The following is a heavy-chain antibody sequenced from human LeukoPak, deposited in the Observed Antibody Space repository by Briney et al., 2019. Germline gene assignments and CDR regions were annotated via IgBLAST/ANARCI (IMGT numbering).Heavy chain of an antibody. CDR3: ATEIAVGLRYYDY. V-gene: IGHV3-30-3*01. D-gene: IGHD6-19*01. Sequence: GGSLRLSCAASGFTFSNYAMHWVRQAPGTGLEWVAIVSYDGSTKYYAASVEGRFTISRDNSKNTLYLQMNSLRPEDTAVYYCATEIAVGLRYYDYWGQGTLVTVSS. CDR2: VSYDGSTK. CDR1: GFTFSNYA. J-gene: IGHJ4*02.